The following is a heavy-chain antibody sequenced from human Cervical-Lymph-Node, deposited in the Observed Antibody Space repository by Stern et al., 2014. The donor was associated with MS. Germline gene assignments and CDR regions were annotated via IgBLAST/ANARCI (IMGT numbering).Heavy chain of an antibody. Sequence: ELQLVESGGGLVQPGGALRLSCATSGFTFSSYWLHWVRQAPGKRLEWVSRLNSDGTTTVYADSVKGRFTISRDNAKNTVYLQMNSLTAEDTALYYCARGYCSGGSCYLFDYWGQGTLVTVSS. CDR1: GFTFSSYW. CDR2: LNSDGTTT. D-gene: IGHD2-15*01. CDR3: ARGYCSGGSCYLFDY. V-gene: IGHV3-74*02. J-gene: IGHJ4*02.